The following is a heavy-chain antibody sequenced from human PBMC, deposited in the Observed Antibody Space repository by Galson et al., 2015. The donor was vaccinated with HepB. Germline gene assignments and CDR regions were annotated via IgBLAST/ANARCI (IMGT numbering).Heavy chain of an antibody. D-gene: IGHD4-17*01. J-gene: IGHJ5*02. CDR2: IIPIFGTP. CDR3: AREVAPDYGDYEVVGFDP. Sequence: SVKVSCKASGGTFSSYAISWVRQAPGQGLEWMGGIIPIFGTPNFAQKFQGRVMIAADESTAYMELGSLTSEDTAVYYCAREVAPDYGDYEVVGFDPWGQGTLVTVSS. CDR1: GGTFSSYA. V-gene: IGHV1-69*13.